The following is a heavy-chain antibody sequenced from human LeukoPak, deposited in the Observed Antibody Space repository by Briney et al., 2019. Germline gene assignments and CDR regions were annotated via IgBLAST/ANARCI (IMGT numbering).Heavy chain of an antibody. Sequence: GGSLRLSCAASGFTFSTYNMNWVRQAPGKGLEWLAYITSNLNTIYYADSVKGRFTISRDNSKNTLYLQMNSLRAEDTAVYYCAKSFGYCSGGSCYDPYAFDIWGQGTMVTVSS. V-gene: IGHV3-48*01. CDR3: AKSFGYCSGGSCYDPYAFDI. CDR2: ITSNLNTI. CDR1: GFTFSTYN. J-gene: IGHJ3*02. D-gene: IGHD2-15*01.